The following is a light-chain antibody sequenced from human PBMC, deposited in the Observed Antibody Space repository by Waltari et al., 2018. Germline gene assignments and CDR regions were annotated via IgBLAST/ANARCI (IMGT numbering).Light chain of an antibody. V-gene: IGKV1-39*01. CDR1: QSIGSS. J-gene: IGKJ2*01. CDR3: QQSHSTPET. CDR2: CPS. Sequence: DIQMTQSPSSLSASVGDRVTITSRASQSIGSSLNWYQQKPGKAPKLLIYCPSSLESGVPSRFRGSGSGTDFTLTISGLQPEDCLTYYCQQSHSTPETFGQGTKVEIK.